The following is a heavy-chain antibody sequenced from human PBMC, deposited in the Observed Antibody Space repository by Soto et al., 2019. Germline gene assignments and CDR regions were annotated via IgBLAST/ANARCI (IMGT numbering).Heavy chain of an antibody. CDR1: GGSISSGGYY. CDR2: IYYSGST. D-gene: IGHD3-10*01. V-gene: IGHV4-31*03. J-gene: IGHJ5*02. CDR3: ARDMATMVRGVIITSWFDP. Sequence: PSETLSLTCTVSGGSISSGGYYWSWIRQHPGKGLEWIGYIYYSGSTYYNPSLKSRVTISVDTSKNQFSLKLSSVTAADTAVYYCARDMATMVRGVIITSWFDPWGQGTLVTVSS.